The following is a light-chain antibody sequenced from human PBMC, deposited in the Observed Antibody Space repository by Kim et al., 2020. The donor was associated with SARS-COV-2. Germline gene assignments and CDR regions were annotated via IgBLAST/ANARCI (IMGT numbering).Light chain of an antibody. V-gene: IGLV3-21*03. CDR3: QVWDTNSDHVV. CDR1: NIGSKS. Sequence: SYELTQPPSVSVAPGKTARTTCGGNNIGSKSVYWYQQKSGQAPVLVVFDDSDRPSGIPERFSGSRSGNTATLTVIRVEAGDEADYYCQVWDTNSDHVVFGGGTQLTVL. CDR2: DDS. J-gene: IGLJ2*01.